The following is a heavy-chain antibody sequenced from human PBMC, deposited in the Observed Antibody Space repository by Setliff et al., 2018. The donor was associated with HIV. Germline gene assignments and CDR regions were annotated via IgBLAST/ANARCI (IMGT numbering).Heavy chain of an antibody. CDR1: GHTFTNYD. CDR2: MNPNSGVS. CDR3: ARGKGVGGVIITGGLDV. D-gene: IGHD3-10*01. Sequence: ASVKVSCKPPGHTFTNYDIHWMRRAPGQGLEWMGWMNPNSGVSGYALKFHDRVTMTRDTSITTLYMELSSLTSEDAAVYYCARGKGVGGVIITGGLDVWGQGTTVTVSS. V-gene: IGHV1-8*01. J-gene: IGHJ6*02.